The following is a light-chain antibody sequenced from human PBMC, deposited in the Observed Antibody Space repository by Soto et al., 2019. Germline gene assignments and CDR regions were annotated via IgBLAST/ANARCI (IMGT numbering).Light chain of an antibody. V-gene: IGLV1-44*01. CDR2: NND. CDR3: SSYTTANTYV. J-gene: IGLJ1*01. CDR1: SSNIGRNN. Sequence: QSVVTQPPSVSGTPGQRVTILCSGSSSNIGRNNVNWYLQVPGTAPKLVIYNNDQRPSGVPDRFLGSKSGTSASLTISGLQAEDEADYYCSSYTTANTYVFGTGTKVTVL.